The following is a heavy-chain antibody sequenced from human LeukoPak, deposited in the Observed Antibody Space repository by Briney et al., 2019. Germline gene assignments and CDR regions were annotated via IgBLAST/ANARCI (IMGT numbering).Heavy chain of an antibody. CDR1: GGSITTYY. Sequence: SETLSLTCTVSGGSITTYYWGWIRQPPGKGLEWIGYIYYSGSTNYNPSLKSRVTISVDTSKNQFSLKLSSVTAADMAVYYCASAQGWTGYSYGRIDDNWFDPWGQGTLVTVSS. D-gene: IGHD5-18*01. J-gene: IGHJ5*02. V-gene: IGHV4-59*08. CDR2: IYYSGST. CDR3: ASAQGWTGYSYGRIDDNWFDP.